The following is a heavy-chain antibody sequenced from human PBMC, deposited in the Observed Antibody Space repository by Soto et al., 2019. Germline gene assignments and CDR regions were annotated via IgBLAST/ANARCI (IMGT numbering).Heavy chain of an antibody. CDR2: ISYDGSNK. Sequence: QVQLVESGGGVVQPGRSLRLSCAASGFTFSSYGMHWVRQAPGKGLEWVAVISYDGSNKYYADSVKGRFTIARDNSKNTLYPQMNSLRAADTAVYYCAKDLLGPGLASGMDVWGQGTTVTVSS. CDR3: AKDLLGPGLASGMDV. D-gene: IGHD7-27*01. V-gene: IGHV3-30*18. CDR1: GFTFSSYG. J-gene: IGHJ6*02.